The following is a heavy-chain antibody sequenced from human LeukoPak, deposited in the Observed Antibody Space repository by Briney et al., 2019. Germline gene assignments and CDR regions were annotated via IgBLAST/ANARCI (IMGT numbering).Heavy chain of an antibody. V-gene: IGHV1-69*04. Sequence: SVKVSCKASRGTFSSYAISWVRQAPGQGLEWMGRIIPILGIANYAQKFQGRVTITADKSTSTAYMELSSLRSEDTAVYYCARGQADSSGYYHYWGQGTLVTVSS. CDR3: ARGQADSSGYYHY. D-gene: IGHD3-22*01. CDR2: IIPILGIA. J-gene: IGHJ4*02. CDR1: RGTFSSYA.